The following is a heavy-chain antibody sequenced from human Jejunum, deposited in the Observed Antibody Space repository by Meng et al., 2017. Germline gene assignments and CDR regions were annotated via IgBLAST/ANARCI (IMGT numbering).Heavy chain of an antibody. CDR1: GFTFSSHT. Sequence: GGSLRLSCAASGFTFSSHTMNWVRQAPGKGLEWVSSITSSGSYIYYADSVKGRFTISRDNAQNSLFLQMNSLRAEDTAVYYCARDAIGGSLDYVWGTHSFDYWGQGTLVTVSS. V-gene: IGHV3-21*01. CDR2: ITSSGSYI. D-gene: IGHD3-16*01. J-gene: IGHJ4*02. CDR3: ARDAIGGSLDYVWGTHSFDY.